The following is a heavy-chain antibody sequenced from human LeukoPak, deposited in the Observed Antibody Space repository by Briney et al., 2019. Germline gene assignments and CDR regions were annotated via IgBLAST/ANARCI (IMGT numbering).Heavy chain of an antibody. J-gene: IGHJ4*02. Sequence: GGSLRLSCVASGINFSNYAVSWVRQAPEKGLDWVSVISGSAHKIRYADSVKGRFTISRDNSENIVYLQMNNLRVEDTAVYYCAGRPTGYSSGYIHWGQGTLVTVSS. CDR2: ISGSAHKI. CDR1: GINFSNYA. CDR3: AGRPTGYSSGYIH. V-gene: IGHV3-23*01. D-gene: IGHD5-18*01.